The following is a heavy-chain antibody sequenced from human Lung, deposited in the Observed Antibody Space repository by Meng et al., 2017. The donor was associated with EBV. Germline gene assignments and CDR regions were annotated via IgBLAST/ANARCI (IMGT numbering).Heavy chain of an antibody. V-gene: IGHV4-4*07. CDR1: GVSISSYY. D-gene: IGHD3-10*01. Sequence: QVQLQESGPGLVKPSETLSLTCTVSGVSISSYYWSWIRQPAGKGLEWIGRIYPSGITNYNPSLKSRVTISVDTSKNQFSLSLNSVTAADTAVYYCARVTLWFGELEYWGQGTLVTVSS. J-gene: IGHJ4*02. CDR3: ARVTLWFGELEY. CDR2: IYPSGIT.